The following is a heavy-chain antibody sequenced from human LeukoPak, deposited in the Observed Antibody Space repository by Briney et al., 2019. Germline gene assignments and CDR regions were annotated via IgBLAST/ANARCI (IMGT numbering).Heavy chain of an antibody. CDR2: IKDDGVGA. D-gene: IGHD1-26*01. CDR3: ARMGVGHTGLDF. Sequence: GGSLTLSCAASGFGFSNYWMHWVRQAPGKGLVWVSRIKDDGVGANYADPAKGRFTISRDNAKNTLYLQMTSLRAEDTAVYSCARMGVGHTGLDFWGQGVLVTVSS. J-gene: IGHJ4*02. CDR1: GFGFSNYW. V-gene: IGHV3-74*01.